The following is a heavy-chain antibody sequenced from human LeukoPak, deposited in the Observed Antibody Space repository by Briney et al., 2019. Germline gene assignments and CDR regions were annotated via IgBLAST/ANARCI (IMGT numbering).Heavy chain of an antibody. Sequence: PGGSLRLSCAASGFTFSSYGMHWVRHAPGKGLEWVALIWSDDRNKYYADSVKGQFTISRDNSKNTLYLQMNSLRAEDTAVYYCARDYGGDAGLDSWGQGTLVTVSS. CDR3: ARDYGGDAGLDS. J-gene: IGHJ4*02. CDR2: IWSDDRNK. D-gene: IGHD4-23*01. CDR1: GFTFSSYG. V-gene: IGHV3-33*01.